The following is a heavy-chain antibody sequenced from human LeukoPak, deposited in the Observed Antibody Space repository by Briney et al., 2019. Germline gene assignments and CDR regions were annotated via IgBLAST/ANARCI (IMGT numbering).Heavy chain of an antibody. CDR1: GYTFTSYS. CDR2: ISAYNGAT. J-gene: IGHJ4*02. V-gene: IGHV1-18*04. Sequence: ASVKVSCKASGYTFTSYSITWVRQAPGQGLEWMGWISAYNGATEYAQNLQGRVTMSTDTSTSTAYMELRSLISDDTAVYYCARDIGASAWDRLGYYWGQGTLVTVSS. D-gene: IGHD6-19*01. CDR3: ARDIGASAWDRLGYY.